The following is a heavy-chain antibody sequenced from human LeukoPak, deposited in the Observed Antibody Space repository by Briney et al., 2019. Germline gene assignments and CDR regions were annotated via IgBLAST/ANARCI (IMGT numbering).Heavy chain of an antibody. V-gene: IGHV3-21*01. CDR3: ARDLFCTCGSCPLAY. J-gene: IGHJ4*02. CDR2: ISSTSTYI. D-gene: IGHD2-15*01. Sequence: GGSLTLTCAASGFSFSSYSMNWVRQAPGKGLEWVSYISSTSTYIYYADSLKGRFTISRDNAKNSLYLQMNSIRAADTAVYYCARDLFCTCGSCPLAYWGRGTLVTVSS. CDR1: GFSFSSYS.